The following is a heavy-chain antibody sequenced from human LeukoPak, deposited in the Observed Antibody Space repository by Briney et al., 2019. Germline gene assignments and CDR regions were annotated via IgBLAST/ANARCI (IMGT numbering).Heavy chain of an antibody. V-gene: IGHV1-69*04. CDR3: ARDRAIQLWYLVGSHNWFDP. Sequence: GASVKVSCKASGGAFSSYAISWVRQAPGQGLEWMGRIIPILGIANYAQKFQGRVTITADKSTSTAYMELSSLRSEDTAVYYCARDRAIQLWYLVGSHNWFDPWGQGTLVTVSS. CDR1: GGAFSSYA. CDR2: IIPILGIA. D-gene: IGHD5-18*01. J-gene: IGHJ5*02.